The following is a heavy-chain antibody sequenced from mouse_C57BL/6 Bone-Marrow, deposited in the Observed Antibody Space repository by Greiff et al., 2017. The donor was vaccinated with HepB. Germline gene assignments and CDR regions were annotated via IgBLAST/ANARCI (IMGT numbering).Heavy chain of an antibody. CDR1: GYTFTSYG. Sequence: QVQLQQSGAELARPGASVKLSCKASGYTFTSYGISWVKQRTGQGLEWIGEIYPRSGNTYYNEKFKGKATLTADKSSSTAYMELRSLTSKDSAVYFCARPYYYGSTMDYWGQGTSVTVSS. D-gene: IGHD1-1*01. J-gene: IGHJ4*01. CDR2: IYPRSGNT. CDR3: ARPYYYGSTMDY. V-gene: IGHV1-81*01.